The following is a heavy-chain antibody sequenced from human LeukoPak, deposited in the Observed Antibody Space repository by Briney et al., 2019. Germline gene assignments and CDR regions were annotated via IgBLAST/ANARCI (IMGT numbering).Heavy chain of an antibody. CDR1: GGSFSGYY. J-gene: IGHJ4*02. D-gene: IGHD2-15*01. CDR3: ARARSSGGYHDY. Sequence: SETLSLTCAVYGGSFSGYYWSWFRQPPGKGLEWIGEINRSGSTNYNPSLKSRFTISVDTSKNQFSLKLNSVTAADTAVYYCARARSSGGYHDYWGQGALVTVSS. V-gene: IGHV4-34*01. CDR2: INRSGST.